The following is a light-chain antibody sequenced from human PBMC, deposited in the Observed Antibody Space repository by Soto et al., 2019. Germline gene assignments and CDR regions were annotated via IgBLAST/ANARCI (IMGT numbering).Light chain of an antibody. CDR3: CSYGSGSTLYV. J-gene: IGLJ1*01. V-gene: IGLV2-14*01. CDR1: SSDVGGYNA. CDR2: DVS. Sequence: QSALTQPASVSGSPGQSITISCTGTSSDVGGYNAVSWYQQHPGKAPKLMIYDVSNRPSGVSNRFSGSKSGNTASLTISGLQAEDEADYYCCSYGSGSTLYVFGAGTKVTVL.